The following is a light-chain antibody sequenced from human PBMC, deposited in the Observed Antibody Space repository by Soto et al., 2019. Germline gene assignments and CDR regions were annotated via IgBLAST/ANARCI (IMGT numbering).Light chain of an antibody. V-gene: IGKV2-28*01. CDR2: LGS. CDR1: QSLLHSNGYNY. J-gene: IGKJ3*01. CDR3: MQALQIRRHT. Sequence: DIVMTQSPLSLPVTPGEPASISCRSSQSLLHSNGYNYLDWYLQKPGQSPQLLIYLGSNRASGVPDRFSGSGSGTDFTLKISRVEAEDVGVYYCMQALQIRRHTFGPGTKVDIK.